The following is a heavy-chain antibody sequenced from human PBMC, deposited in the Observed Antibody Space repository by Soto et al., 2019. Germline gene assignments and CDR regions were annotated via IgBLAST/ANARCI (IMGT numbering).Heavy chain of an antibody. J-gene: IGHJ6*02. CDR2: IIPIFGTA. V-gene: IGHV1-69*13. CDR3: ARNYDILTGYRNYYYGMDV. Sequence: GASVKVSCKASGGTFSSYAISWVRQAPGQGLEWMGGIIPIFGTANYAQKFQGRVTITADESTSTAYMELSSLRSEDTAVYYCARNYDILTGYRNYYYGMDVWGQGTTVTVSS. D-gene: IGHD3-9*01. CDR1: GGTFSSYA.